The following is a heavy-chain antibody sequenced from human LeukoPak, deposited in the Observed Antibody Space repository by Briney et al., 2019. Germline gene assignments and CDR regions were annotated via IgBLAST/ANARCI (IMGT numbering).Heavy chain of an antibody. CDR3: AELGITMIGGV. CDR2: ISSSGSTI. CDR1: GFTFSSYE. J-gene: IGHJ6*04. D-gene: IGHD3-10*02. V-gene: IGHV3-48*03. Sequence: GGSLRLSCAASGFTFSSYEMNWVRQAPGKGLEWISYISSSGSTIYYADSVKGRFTISRDNAKDSLYLQMNSLRAEDTAVYYCAELGITMIGGVWGKGTTVTISS.